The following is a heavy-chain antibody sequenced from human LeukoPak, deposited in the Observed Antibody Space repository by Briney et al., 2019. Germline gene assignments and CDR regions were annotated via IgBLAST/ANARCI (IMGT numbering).Heavy chain of an antibody. CDR3: ARENDGSGSWTMTYYYYYYMDV. Sequence: PSETLSLTCSVSGDSIGSSSYFWDWIRQPPGKGLEWIGSIDHSGSTYYNPSLKSRVTISVDTSKNQFSLRLSSVTAADTAVYYCARENDGSGSWTMTYYYYYYMDVWGKGTTVTVSS. J-gene: IGHJ6*03. CDR2: IDHSGST. CDR1: GDSIGSSSYF. D-gene: IGHD3-10*01. V-gene: IGHV4-39*07.